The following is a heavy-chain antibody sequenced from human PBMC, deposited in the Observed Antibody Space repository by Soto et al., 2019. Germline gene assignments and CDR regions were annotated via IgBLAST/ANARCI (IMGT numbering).Heavy chain of an antibody. CDR3: VRDGTKTLRDWFDP. CDR1: GASISGFY. J-gene: IGHJ5*02. V-gene: IGHV4-4*07. D-gene: IGHD1-1*01. CDR2: IYATGTT. Sequence: SETLSLTCTVSGASISGFYWSWIRKSAGKGLEWIGRIYATGTTDYNPSLKSRVMMSVDTSKKQFSLKLRSVTAADAAVYYCVRDGTKTLRDWFDPWGQGISVTV.